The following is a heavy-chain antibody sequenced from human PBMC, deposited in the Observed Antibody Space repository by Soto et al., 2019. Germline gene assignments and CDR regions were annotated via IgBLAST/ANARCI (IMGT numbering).Heavy chain of an antibody. V-gene: IGHV4-30-4*01. CDR2: IYYSGST. CDR3: ARNVVVVPAARNTYFSGYYYYGMDA. J-gene: IGHJ6*02. CDR1: GGSTSSGDYY. D-gene: IGHD2-2*01. Sequence: SETLSLTCTVSGGSTSSGDYYWSWIRQPPGKGLEWIGYIYYSGSTYYNPSLKSRVTISVDTSKNQFSLKLSSVTAADTAVYYCARNVVVVPAARNTYFSGYYYYGMDAWGQGTTVIVAS.